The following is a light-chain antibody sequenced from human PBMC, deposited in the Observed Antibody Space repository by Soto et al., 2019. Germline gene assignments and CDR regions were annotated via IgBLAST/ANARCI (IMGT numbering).Light chain of an antibody. CDR3: HQYGSSPSYT. CDR1: QSGSSSTY. J-gene: IGKJ2*01. V-gene: IGKV3-20*01. Sequence: EIVLTQSPGTLSLSPGERATLSCRASQSGSSSTYLAWYPQNPGQSPSLLLYGASSRSTGIPDRFSGSGSGTDFTLTISRLEPEDFAVYYCHQYGSSPSYTFGQGTKLEIK. CDR2: GAS.